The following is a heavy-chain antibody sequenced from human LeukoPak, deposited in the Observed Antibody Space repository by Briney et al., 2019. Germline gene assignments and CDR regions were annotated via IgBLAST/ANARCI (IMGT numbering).Heavy chain of an antibody. CDR1: GFTFSSYE. J-gene: IGHJ3*02. D-gene: IGHD4/OR15-4a*01. V-gene: IGHV3-48*03. Sequence: GGSLRLSCAASGFTFSSYEMNWVRQAPGKGLEWVSYISSSGSTIYYADSVKGRFTISRDNAKNSLYLQMNSLRAEDTAVYYCGREPMVEKDVFDIGAKGTMVTVFS. CDR2: ISSSGSTI. CDR3: GREPMVEKDVFDI.